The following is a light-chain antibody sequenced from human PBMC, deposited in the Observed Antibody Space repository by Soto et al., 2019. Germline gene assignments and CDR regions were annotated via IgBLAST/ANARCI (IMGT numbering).Light chain of an antibody. CDR1: QSIRSW. J-gene: IGKJ1*01. Sequence: KTQTPSTLSASLGASGTIIVLASQSIRSWLAWYQQTPGQAPRLLIYAASTRATGIPARFSGSGSGTEFTLTISSLQSEDFAVYYCQQYNNWPPWTFGQGAKVDIK. CDR2: AAS. CDR3: QQYNNWPPWT. V-gene: IGKV3-15*01.